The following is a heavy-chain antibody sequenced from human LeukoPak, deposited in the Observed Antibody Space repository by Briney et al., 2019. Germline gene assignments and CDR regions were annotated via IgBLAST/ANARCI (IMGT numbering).Heavy chain of an antibody. CDR3: ATSLTTPNGEFDY. V-gene: IGHV3-74*01. CDR2: INSDGSST. Sequence: PGGSLRLSCAASGFTFSSYWMHWVRQAPGKGLVWVSRINSDGSSTSYADSVKGRFTISRDNAKNTLYLQMNSLRAEDTAVYYCATSLTTPNGEFDYWGQGTLVTVSS. D-gene: IGHD2-15*01. CDR1: GFTFSSYW. J-gene: IGHJ4*02.